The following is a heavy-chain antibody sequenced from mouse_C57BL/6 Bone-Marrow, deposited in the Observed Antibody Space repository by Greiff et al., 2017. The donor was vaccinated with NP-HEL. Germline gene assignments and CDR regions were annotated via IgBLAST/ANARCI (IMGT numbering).Heavy chain of an antibody. J-gene: IGHJ2*01. CDR1: GYSFTDYN. CDR2: INPNYGTT. Sequence: VQLKESGPELVKPGASVKISCKASGYSFTDYNMNWVKQSNGKSLEWIGVINPNYGTTNYNEKFKSKATLTVDKSSSTAYMQLSSLTSEDSAVYYCARNWPFDYWGQGTTLTVSS. D-gene: IGHD4-1*01. CDR3: ARNWPFDY. V-gene: IGHV1-39*01.